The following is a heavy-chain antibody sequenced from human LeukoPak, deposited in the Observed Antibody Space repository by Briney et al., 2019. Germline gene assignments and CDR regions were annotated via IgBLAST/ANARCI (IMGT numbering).Heavy chain of an antibody. Sequence: TSETLSLTCTVSGGSISSYYWSWIRQPPGKGLEWIGYIYYSGSTNYNPSLKSRVTISVDTSKNQFSLKLSSVTAADTAVYYCARDFSGAGTNFDYWGQGTLVTVSS. CDR3: ARDFSGAGTNFDY. V-gene: IGHV4-59*12. J-gene: IGHJ4*02. CDR2: IYYSGST. D-gene: IGHD6-19*01. CDR1: GGSISSYY.